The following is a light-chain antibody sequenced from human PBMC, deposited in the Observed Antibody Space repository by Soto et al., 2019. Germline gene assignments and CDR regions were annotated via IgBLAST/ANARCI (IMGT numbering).Light chain of an antibody. CDR1: QGINSH. CDR2: AAS. CDR3: QQSYRNPRT. J-gene: IGKJ1*01. V-gene: IGKV1-39*01. Sequence: DIQMTQSPSSLSASVGDRVTITCRASQGINSHLNWYQQKPGKAPKLLIYAASNLQSGVPSRFSGTGSATDFTLTISILQPEYFATYCCQQSYRNPRTFGQGTKVDIK.